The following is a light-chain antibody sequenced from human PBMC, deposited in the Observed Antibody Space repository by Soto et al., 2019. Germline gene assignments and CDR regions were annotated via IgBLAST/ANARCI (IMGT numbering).Light chain of an antibody. V-gene: IGKV1-5*01. J-gene: IGKJ1*01. CDR3: RQYNSYSGT. CDR1: RSISDW. CDR2: DAS. Sequence: DIQMTQSPSSLSPSVGYRFTITCRASRSISDWLAWYQQKPGKAPELLIFDASNLKSGVSSRFSGSGSGTEFTLTISSLQPDDFATYYCRQYNSYSGTFGQGTKGDIK.